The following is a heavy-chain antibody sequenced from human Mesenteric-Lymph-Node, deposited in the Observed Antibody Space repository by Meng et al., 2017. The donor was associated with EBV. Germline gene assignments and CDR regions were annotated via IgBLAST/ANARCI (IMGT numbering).Heavy chain of an antibody. CDR2: VIPILGTA. J-gene: IGHJ4*02. CDR3: ARDSGAIAAAGNFDY. Sequence: VHSVRAGARVKRPGSWVKVSCKAPGGTFTSYAFSWVRQAPGQGLEWMGGVIPILGTAKYAQKFQGRVTITADKSTTTAYMDLSNLRSEDTAVYYCARDSGAIAAAGNFDYWGQGTLVTVSS. V-gene: IGHV1-69*06. D-gene: IGHD6-13*01. CDR1: GGTFTSYA.